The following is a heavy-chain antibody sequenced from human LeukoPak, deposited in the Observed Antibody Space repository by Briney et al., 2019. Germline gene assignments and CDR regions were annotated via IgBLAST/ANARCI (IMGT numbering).Heavy chain of an antibody. Sequence: GASVKVSCKASGYTFTSYYMHWVRQAPGQGLEWMGIINPSGGSTSYAQKVQGRVTMTRDMSTSTVYMELSSLRSEDTAVYYCARDRGHYDILTGYYNWSGYYYYYMDVWGKGTTVTVSS. CDR3: ARDRGHYDILTGYYNWSGYYYYYMDV. D-gene: IGHD3-9*01. CDR2: INPSGGST. V-gene: IGHV1-46*01. J-gene: IGHJ6*03. CDR1: GYTFTSYY.